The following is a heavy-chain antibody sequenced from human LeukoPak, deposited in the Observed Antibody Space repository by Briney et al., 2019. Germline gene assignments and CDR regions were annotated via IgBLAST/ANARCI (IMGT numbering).Heavy chain of an antibody. J-gene: IGHJ6*02. CDR1: GFTFSDYH. V-gene: IGHV3-11*06. D-gene: IGHD3-10*01. Sequence: GGSLRLSCAASGFTFSDYHMTWIRQAPGKGLEWVSYISGSSIYTRYADSVKGRFTISRDNAKNSLYLQMSSLRAEDTAVYYCARDVRGSGSYPTYYYNGMDVWGQGTTVTVSS. CDR2: ISGSSIYT. CDR3: ARDVRGSGSYPTYYYNGMDV.